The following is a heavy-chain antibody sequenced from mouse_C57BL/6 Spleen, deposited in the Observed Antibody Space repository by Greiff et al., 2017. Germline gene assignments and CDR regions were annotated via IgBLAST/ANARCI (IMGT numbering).Heavy chain of an antibody. CDR2: INPNNGGT. V-gene: IGHV1-26*01. CDR3: ARSITTVVATSTDFDY. D-gene: IGHD1-1*01. J-gene: IGHJ2*01. CDR1: GYTFTDYY. Sequence: VQLQQSGPELVKPGASVKISCKASGYTFTDYYMNWVKQSHGKSLEWIGDINPNNGGTSYNQKFKGKDTLTVDKSSSTAYMELRSLTSEDSAVYYCARSITTVVATSTDFDYWGKGTTLTVSS.